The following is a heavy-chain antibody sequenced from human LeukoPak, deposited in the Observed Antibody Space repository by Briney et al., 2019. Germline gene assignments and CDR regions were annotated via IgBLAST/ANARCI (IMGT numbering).Heavy chain of an antibody. CDR2: ISSSSSTI. CDR3: ARDGVYGDYVIGY. J-gene: IGHJ4*02. CDR1: GFTFSSYS. Sequence: GGSLRLSCAASGFTFSSYSMNWVRQAPGKGLEWVSYISSSSSTIYYADSVRGRFTISRDNAKNSLYLQMNSLRAEDTDVYYCARDGVYGDYVIGYWGQGTLVTVSS. D-gene: IGHD4-17*01. V-gene: IGHV3-48*04.